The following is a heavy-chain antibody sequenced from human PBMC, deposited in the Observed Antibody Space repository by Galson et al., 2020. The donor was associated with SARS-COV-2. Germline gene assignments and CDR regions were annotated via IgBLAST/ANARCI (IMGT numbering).Heavy chain of an antibody. CDR1: GFTFSSYG. V-gene: IGHV3-33*01. CDR2: IWYDGSNK. J-gene: IGHJ4*02. D-gene: IGHD4-17*01. Sequence: GGSLRLSCAASGFTFSSYGMHWVHQAPGKGLEWVAVIWYDGSNKYYADSVKGRFTISRDNSKNTLYLQMNSLRAEDTAVYYCARDAGWGDYASTFDYWGQGTLVTVSS. CDR3: ARDAGWGDYASTFDY.